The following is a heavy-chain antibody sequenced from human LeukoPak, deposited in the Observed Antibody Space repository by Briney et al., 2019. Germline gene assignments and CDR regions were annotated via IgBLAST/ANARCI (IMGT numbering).Heavy chain of an antibody. J-gene: IGHJ4*02. V-gene: IGHV1-2*02. CDR1: GYTFTGYY. D-gene: IGHD2-2*01. CDR3: GRGGLGYCSSTSCYDVVDY. Sequence: GASVKVSCKASGYTFTGYYMHWVRQAPGQGLEWMGWINPNSGGTNYAQKFQGRVTMTRDTSISTAYMGLSRLRSDDTAVYYCGRGGLGYCSSTSCYDVVDYWGQGTLVTVSS. CDR2: INPNSGGT.